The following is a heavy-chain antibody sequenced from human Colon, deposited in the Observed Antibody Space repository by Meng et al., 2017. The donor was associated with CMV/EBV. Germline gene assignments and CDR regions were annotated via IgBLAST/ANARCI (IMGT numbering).Heavy chain of an antibody. V-gene: IGHV1-18*01. D-gene: IGHD2-2*01. J-gene: IGHJ6*02. CDR1: GYTFTTYS. Sequence: AAAKVSCKASGYTFTTYSSAWVRQVPGQGLEWMGWISPNNGNTKYAQRLQDRVSMTTDTSTRPAYMELRSLRSDDTAVYYCARVVVKPADYYTMDVWGPGTTVTVSS. CDR2: ISPNNGNT. CDR3: ARVVVKPADYYTMDV.